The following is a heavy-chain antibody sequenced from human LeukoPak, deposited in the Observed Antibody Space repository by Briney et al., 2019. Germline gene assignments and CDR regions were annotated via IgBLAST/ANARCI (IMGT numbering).Heavy chain of an antibody. V-gene: IGHV3-21*01. D-gene: IGHD3-3*01. J-gene: IGHJ4*02. CDR2: ISSSSSYI. Sequence: KPEGSLRLSCAASGFTFSSYSMNWVRQAPGKGLEWVSSISSSSSYIYYADSVKGRFTISRDNAKNSLYPQMNSLRAEDTAVYYCARDEGDFWSGYYFDYWGQGTLVTVSS. CDR3: ARDEGDFWSGYYFDY. CDR1: GFTFSSYS.